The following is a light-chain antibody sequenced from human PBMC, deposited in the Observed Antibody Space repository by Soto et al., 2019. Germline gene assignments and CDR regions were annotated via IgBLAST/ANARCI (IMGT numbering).Light chain of an antibody. J-gene: IGLJ1*01. CDR3: SSYTSSSTLLYV. CDR2: DVS. V-gene: IGLV2-14*01. Sequence: QSVLTQPASVSGSPGQSITISCTGTSSDVGGYNYVSWYQQHPGKAPKLMIYDVSNRPSGVSNRFSGSKSGNTASLTISGLRAEDEADYYCSSYTSSSTLLYVFGTGTKVTVL. CDR1: SSDVGGYNY.